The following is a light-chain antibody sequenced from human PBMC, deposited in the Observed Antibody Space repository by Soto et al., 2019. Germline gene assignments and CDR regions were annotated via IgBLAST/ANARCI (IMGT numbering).Light chain of an antibody. CDR3: QQYNDWPRT. Sequence: EIVMTQSPATLSVSLGERATLSCRASQSVGTYLAWYQQKPGQAPRLLIYGASTRAAGISPRFSGGGSGTEFTLTISSLQSEDFAVYYCQQYNDWPRTFGQGTKVGIK. CDR2: GAS. V-gene: IGKV3-15*01. J-gene: IGKJ1*01. CDR1: QSVGTY.